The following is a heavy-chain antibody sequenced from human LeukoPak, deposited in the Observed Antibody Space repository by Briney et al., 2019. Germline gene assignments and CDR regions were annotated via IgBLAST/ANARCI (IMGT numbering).Heavy chain of an antibody. CDR2: FNPEDAET. CDR1: GYTLTEIS. Sequence: EASVKVSCKVSGYTLTEISMHWVRQAPGQGLEWMGGFNPEDAETIYARSFQGRLTVTEDTSTDTAYMELSSLRSEDTAMYYCATVIVGYGDVHYFDSWGQGTLVTVSS. D-gene: IGHD4-17*01. V-gene: IGHV1-24*01. CDR3: ATVIVGYGDVHYFDS. J-gene: IGHJ4*02.